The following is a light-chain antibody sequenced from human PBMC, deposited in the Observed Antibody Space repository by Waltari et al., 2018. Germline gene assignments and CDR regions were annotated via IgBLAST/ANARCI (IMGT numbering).Light chain of an antibody. CDR2: VNSDGSH. J-gene: IGLJ3*02. CDR3: QTGGHGTWV. V-gene: IGLV4-69*02. Sequence: QLVLTQSPSASASLGASVKLTCTLSSGHSSNVIAWHQQHPQKGPRYLMKVNSDGSHSKGDESPDRFSGSSSGAERYLTISSIQSEDEADYYCQTGGHGTWVFGGGTKLTVL. CDR1: SGHSSNV.